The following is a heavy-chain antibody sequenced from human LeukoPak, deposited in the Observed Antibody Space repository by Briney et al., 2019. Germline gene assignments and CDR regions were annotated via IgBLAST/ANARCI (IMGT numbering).Heavy chain of an antibody. Sequence: PSETLSLTCNVSGGSISRYYWSWIRQPPGKGLEWIGYIYYSGGTNYNPSLKSRVTISVDTSKNQFSLKLTSVTAADTAVYYCARERVGASGGAFDFWGQGTMVTVSS. J-gene: IGHJ3*01. CDR3: ARERVGASGGAFDF. V-gene: IGHV4-59*01. CDR2: IYYSGGT. CDR1: GGSISRYY. D-gene: IGHD1-26*01.